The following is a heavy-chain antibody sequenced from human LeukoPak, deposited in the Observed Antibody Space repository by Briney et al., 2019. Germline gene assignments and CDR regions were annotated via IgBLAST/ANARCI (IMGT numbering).Heavy chain of an antibody. CDR2: IYSGGST. V-gene: IGHV3-66*02. CDR3: ATLVRRDY. J-gene: IGHJ4*02. CDR1: GFTVSSNY. Sequence: GESLKISCAASGFTVSSNYMSWVRQAPGKGLKWVSVIYSGGSTYYADSVKGRFTISRDNSKNTLYLQMNSLRAEDTAVYYCATLVRRDYWGQGTLVTVSS.